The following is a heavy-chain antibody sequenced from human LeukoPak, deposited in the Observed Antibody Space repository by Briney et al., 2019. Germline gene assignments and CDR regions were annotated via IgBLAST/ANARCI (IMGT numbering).Heavy chain of an antibody. CDR3: ARAHSVVVAAANVGYFDY. D-gene: IGHD2-21*02. CDR1: GFTFSSYA. V-gene: IGHV3-23*01. J-gene: IGHJ4*02. Sequence: PGGSLRLSCAVSGFTFSSYAMSWVRQAPGKGLQWVSVISASGGSTYYADSVKGRFTISRDNSKNTMYLQMNSLRAEDTAVYFCARAHSVVVAAANVGYFDYWGQGTLVTVSS. CDR2: ISASGGST.